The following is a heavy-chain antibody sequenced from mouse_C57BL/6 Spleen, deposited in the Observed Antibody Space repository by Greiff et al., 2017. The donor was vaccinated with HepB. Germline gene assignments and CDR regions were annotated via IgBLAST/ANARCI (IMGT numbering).Heavy chain of an antibody. CDR2: IDPSDSYT. V-gene: IGHV1-50*01. D-gene: IGHD1-1*01. J-gene: IGHJ4*01. CDR1: GYTFTSYW. Sequence: VQLQQPGAELVKPGASVKLSCKASGYTFTSYWMQWVKQRPGQGLEWIGEIDPSDSYTNYNQKFKGKATLTVDTSSSTAYMQLSSLTSEDSAVYYCARDYYGSRFLDYWGQGTSVTVSS. CDR3: ARDYYGSRFLDY.